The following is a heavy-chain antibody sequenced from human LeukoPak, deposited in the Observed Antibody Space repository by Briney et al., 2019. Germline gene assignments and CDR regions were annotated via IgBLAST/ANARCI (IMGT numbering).Heavy chain of an antibody. CDR2: ITDSGHST. CDR3: ARYDYYYGMDV. J-gene: IGHJ6*02. Sequence: PGGYLRLSCAASGFTFSSYAMTWDRQAPGKGLEWVSLITDSGHSTYYADSVKGRFTISRDNSKNTLYLQMNSLRAEDTAVYYCARYDYYYGMDVWCQGTTVIVSS. V-gene: IGHV3-23*01. CDR1: GFTFSSYA.